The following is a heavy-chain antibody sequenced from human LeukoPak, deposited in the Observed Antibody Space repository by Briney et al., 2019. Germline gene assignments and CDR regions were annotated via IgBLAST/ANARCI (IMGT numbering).Heavy chain of an antibody. Sequence: GGSLRLSCAASGFTFSSYAMSWVRQAPGKGLEWVSGIRGSGTTTYYADSVKGRFTVSRDNSKNTVYLQMNSLRAEDTATYYCARDRVAAAGNFDYWGQGTLVTVSS. D-gene: IGHD6-13*01. CDR3: ARDRVAAAGNFDY. J-gene: IGHJ4*02. CDR2: IRGSGTTT. CDR1: GFTFSSYA. V-gene: IGHV3-23*01.